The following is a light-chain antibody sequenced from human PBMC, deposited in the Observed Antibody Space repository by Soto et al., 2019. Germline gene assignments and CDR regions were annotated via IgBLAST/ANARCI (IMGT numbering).Light chain of an antibody. CDR2: GTS. J-gene: IGKJ1*01. CDR1: QSVPSTY. CDR3: QQFGNSPWT. V-gene: IGKV3-20*01. Sequence: VLSQSPGRLSLSPGERATLSCRASQSVPSTYFAWYQQKSGQPPRLLISGTSNRATGIPDRFSGSGSGRDFTLTISRLEPEDFAVDFCQQFGNSPWTFGQGTKVEI.